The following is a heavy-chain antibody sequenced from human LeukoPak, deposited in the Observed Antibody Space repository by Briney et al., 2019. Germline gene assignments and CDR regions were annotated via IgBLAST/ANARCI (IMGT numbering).Heavy chain of an antibody. V-gene: IGHV1-69*06. Sequence: SVKVSCKASGGTFSSYAISWVRQAPGQGLECMGGIIPIFGTANYAQKFQGRVTITADKSTSTAYMELSSLRSEDTAVYYCARKAMYRGVLRDYFDYWGQGTLVTVSS. CDR1: GGTFSSYA. D-gene: IGHD3-10*01. J-gene: IGHJ4*02. CDR3: ARKAMYRGVLRDYFDY. CDR2: IIPIFGTA.